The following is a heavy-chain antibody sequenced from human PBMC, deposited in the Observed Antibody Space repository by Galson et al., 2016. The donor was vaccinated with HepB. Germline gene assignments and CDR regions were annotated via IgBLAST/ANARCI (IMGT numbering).Heavy chain of an antibody. J-gene: IGHJ4*02. Sequence: LSLTCTVSGGSISSDDYYWSWIRQPPGKGLEWIGYIYHSGSTYYNPSLKSRVTMSVDTSKNQISLKVSSVTAADTAVYYCAREYGDYNNAFDYWGQGTLVTVSS. CDR1: GGSISSDDYY. D-gene: IGHD4-17*01. CDR2: IYHSGST. CDR3: AREYGDYNNAFDY. V-gene: IGHV4-30-4*01.